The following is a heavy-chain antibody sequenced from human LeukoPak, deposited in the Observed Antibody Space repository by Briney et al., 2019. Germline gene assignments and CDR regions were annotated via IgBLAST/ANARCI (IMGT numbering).Heavy chain of an antibody. J-gene: IGHJ5*02. CDR3: ARLVGATRVCWFDP. D-gene: IGHD1-26*01. CDR1: GYSFTSYW. CDR2: IYPGDSAT. Sequence: RGESLKISCKGSGYSFTSYWIGWVRKMPGKGLEWMGIIYPGDSATRYSPSFQGQVTISADKSISTAYLQWSSLKASDTAMYYCARLVGATRVCWFDPWGQGTLVTVSS. V-gene: IGHV5-51*01.